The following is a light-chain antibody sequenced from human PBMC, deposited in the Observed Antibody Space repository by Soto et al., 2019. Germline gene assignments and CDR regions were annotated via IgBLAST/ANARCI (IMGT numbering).Light chain of an antibody. CDR2: AAS. CDR1: QGISSY. Sequence: DIQLTQSPSFLSASVGDRVTITCRASQGISSYLAWYQQKPGKAPKLLIYAASTLQSEVPSRFSGSGSGTAFTLTISSLQPQDFATYYCQQLNSFPLTFGGGTKVEIK. V-gene: IGKV1-9*01. CDR3: QQLNSFPLT. J-gene: IGKJ4*01.